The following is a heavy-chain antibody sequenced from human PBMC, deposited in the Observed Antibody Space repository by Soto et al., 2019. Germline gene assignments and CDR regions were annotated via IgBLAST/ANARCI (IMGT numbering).Heavy chain of an antibody. CDR2: IIPILGIA. D-gene: IGHD1-1*01. CDR1: GGTFSSYT. CDR3: ARARLERRWLHYDY. Sequence: GASVKVSCKASGGTFSSYTISWVRQAPGQGLEWMGRIIPILGIANYAQKFQGRVTITADKSTSTAYMELSSLRSEDTAVYYCARARLERRWLHYDYWGQGTLVTVSS. V-gene: IGHV1-69*02. J-gene: IGHJ4*02.